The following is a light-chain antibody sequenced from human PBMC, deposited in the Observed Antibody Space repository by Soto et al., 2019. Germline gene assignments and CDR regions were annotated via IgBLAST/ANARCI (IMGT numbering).Light chain of an antibody. CDR2: EGS. J-gene: IGLJ1*01. CDR1: SSDVGGYNY. Sequence: QSALTQPASVSGSPGQSITISCTGTSSDVGGYNYVSWFQQHPGKAPKLIIYEGSKRPSGVSNRFSGSKSDNTASLTISGLQAEDEADYYCCSYAGTYTYVFGTGTQLTVL. CDR3: CSYAGTYTYV. V-gene: IGLV2-23*01.